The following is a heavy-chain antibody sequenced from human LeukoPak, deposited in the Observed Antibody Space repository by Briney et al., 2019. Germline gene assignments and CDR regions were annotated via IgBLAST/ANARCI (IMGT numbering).Heavy chain of an antibody. CDR2: IYCGGST. V-gene: IGHV4-39*01. Sequence: SETLSLTCTVSGASISSCTHYWGWIRQSPGKGLEWIATIYCGGSTFYSPSLQSRVTLSVDTSKNQFSLNLSSVTAADTAIYYCARHVPDPVSGYYFDSWGQGTLVTVSS. CDR1: GASISSCTHY. CDR3: ARHVPDPVSGYYFDS. J-gene: IGHJ4*02. D-gene: IGHD2-2*01.